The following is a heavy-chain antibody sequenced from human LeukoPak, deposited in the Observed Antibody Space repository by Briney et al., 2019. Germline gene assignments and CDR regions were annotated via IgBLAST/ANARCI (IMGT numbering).Heavy chain of an antibody. CDR1: GFTVSSNY. D-gene: IGHD6-13*01. CDR3: ARESGAAGPAWDY. Sequence: GGSLSLSCAASGFTVSSNYMSWVRQAPGKGLEWVSVIYSGGSTYYADSVKGRFTISRDNSKNTLYLQMNSLRAEDTAVYYCARESGAAGPAWDYWGQGTLVTVSS. CDR2: IYSGGST. J-gene: IGHJ4*02. V-gene: IGHV3-53*01.